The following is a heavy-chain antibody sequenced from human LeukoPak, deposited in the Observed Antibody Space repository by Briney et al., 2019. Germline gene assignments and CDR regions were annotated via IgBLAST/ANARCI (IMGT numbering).Heavy chain of an antibody. J-gene: IGHJ4*02. CDR3: ARNMVRGVIRPTYFDY. D-gene: IGHD3-10*01. CDR2: IIPIVGIA. Sequence: SVKVSCKASGGTFSSYAISWVRQAPGQGLEWMGTIIPIVGIANYAQKFQGRVTITADKFTSTAYMELSSLRSEDTAVYYCARNMVRGVIRPTYFDYWGQGTLVTVSS. CDR1: GGTFSSYA. V-gene: IGHV1-69*04.